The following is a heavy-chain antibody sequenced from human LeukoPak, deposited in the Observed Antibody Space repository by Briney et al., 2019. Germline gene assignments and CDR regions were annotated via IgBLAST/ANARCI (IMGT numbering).Heavy chain of an antibody. CDR1: GYIFTSYS. CDR2: ISTYNADT. J-gene: IGHJ4*02. V-gene: IGHV1-18*01. Sequence: RASVKVSCKASGYIFTSYSISWVRQAPGQGLEWMGWISTYNADTNYAQKLQGRVTMTTDTSTGTVYMELSSLRSEDTAVYYCARGFYSNSAFDYWGQGTLVTVSS. CDR3: ARGFYSNSAFDY. D-gene: IGHD4-11*01.